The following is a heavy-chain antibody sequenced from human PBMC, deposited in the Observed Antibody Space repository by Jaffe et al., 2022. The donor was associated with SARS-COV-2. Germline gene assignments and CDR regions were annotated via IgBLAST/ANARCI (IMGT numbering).Heavy chain of an antibody. D-gene: IGHD6-19*01. CDR3: VRGAGWLPDY. CDR2: IYYSGTT. Sequence: QVQLQESGPGLVKPSETLSLTCIMSGDSINNYYWTWIRQPPGKKLEWIGNIYYSGTTNYNPSLESRVTLSLDRAKNQFSLKVDSVTAADTAVYFCVRGAGWLPDYWGQGTLVTVSS. V-gene: IGHV4-59*01. J-gene: IGHJ4*02. CDR1: GDSINNYY.